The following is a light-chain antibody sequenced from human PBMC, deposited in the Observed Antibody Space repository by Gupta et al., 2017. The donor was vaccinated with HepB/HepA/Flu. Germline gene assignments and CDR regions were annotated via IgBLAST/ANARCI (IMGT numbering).Light chain of an antibody. Sequence: QSVLTHPPSVSAPPGQKVTISCSGSSSNIGSNDVSWYQQLPGAALKLLIYEDSKRPSEIPDRFSGSKSDTSATLDITGLQTGDEADYYCATWHNSLRVFGGGTKLTVL. V-gene: IGLV1-51*02. CDR1: SSNIGSND. J-gene: IGLJ3*02. CDR2: EDS. CDR3: ATWHNSLRV.